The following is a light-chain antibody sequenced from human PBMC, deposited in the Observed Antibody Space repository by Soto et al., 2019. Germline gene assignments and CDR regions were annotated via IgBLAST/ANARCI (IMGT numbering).Light chain of an antibody. CDR2: DAS. CDR1: QSISSW. V-gene: IGKV1-5*01. CDR3: QQYKSYSPST. J-gene: IGKJ1*01. Sequence: DIQMTQSPSTLSASVGDRVTITCRASQSISSWLAWYQQKPGKAPKLLIYDASSLESGVPSRFSGSGSGTEFTLTISSLQPDDFATYYCQQYKSYSPSTFGQGTKGEIK.